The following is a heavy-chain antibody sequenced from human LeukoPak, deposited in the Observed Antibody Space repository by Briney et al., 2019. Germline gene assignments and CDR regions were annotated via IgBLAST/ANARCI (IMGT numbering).Heavy chain of an antibody. CDR3: ARGRVVPAAKNWFDP. J-gene: IGHJ5*02. CDR1: GYTFTGYY. Sequence: ASVKVSCKASGYTFTGYYMHWVRQAPGQGLEWMGWINPNSGGTSYAQKFQGRVTMTRDTSISTAYMELSRLRSDDTAVYYCARGRVVPAAKNWFDPWGQGTLVTVSS. V-gene: IGHV1-2*02. D-gene: IGHD2-2*01. CDR2: INPNSGGT.